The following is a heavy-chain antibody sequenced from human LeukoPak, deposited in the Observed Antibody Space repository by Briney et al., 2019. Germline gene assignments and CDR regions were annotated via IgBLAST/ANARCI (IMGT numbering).Heavy chain of an antibody. D-gene: IGHD3-10*01. J-gene: IGHJ5*02. CDR3: ARELVRGNWFGP. CDR2: INAGNGNT. CDR1: GYTFTSYA. Sequence: ASVKVSCKASGYTFTSYAMHWVRQAPGQRLEWMGWINAGNGNTKYSQKFQGRVTITRDTSASTAYMELSSLRSEDTAVYYCARELVRGNWFGPWGQGTLVTASS. V-gene: IGHV1-3*01.